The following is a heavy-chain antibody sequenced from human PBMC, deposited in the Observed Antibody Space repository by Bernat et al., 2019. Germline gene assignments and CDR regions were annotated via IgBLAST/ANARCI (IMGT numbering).Heavy chain of an antibody. D-gene: IGHD3-10*02. CDR2: ISYNGGNT. CDR1: GFTFSSYA. V-gene: IGHV3-64*01. CDR3: ARGVQGVVSWFDP. J-gene: IGHJ5*02. Sequence: EVQLVESGGGLVQPGGSLRLSCAASGFTFSSYAMHWVRQAPGKGLEYVSAISYNGGNTYYANSVKGRFTISRDNSKNTLYLQMGSLRAEDMAVYDCARGVQGVVSWFDPWGQGTLVTVSS.